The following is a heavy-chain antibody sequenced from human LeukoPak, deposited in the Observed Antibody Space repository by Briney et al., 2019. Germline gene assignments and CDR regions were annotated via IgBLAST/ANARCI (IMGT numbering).Heavy chain of an antibody. CDR2: IWYDGSNK. V-gene: IGHV3-33*06. Sequence: SGGSLILSCAASGFTFSSWGMHWVRQAPGKGLEWVAVIWYDGSNKYYADSVKGRFTISRDNSKNTLYLQMNSLRAEDTAMYYCAKDVTTGTLALDYWGQGTLVTVSS. J-gene: IGHJ4*02. D-gene: IGHD1-1*01. CDR1: GFTFSSWG. CDR3: AKDVTTGTLALDY.